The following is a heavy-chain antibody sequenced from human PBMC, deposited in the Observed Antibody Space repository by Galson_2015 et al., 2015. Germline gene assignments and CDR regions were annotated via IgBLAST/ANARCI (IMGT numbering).Heavy chain of an antibody. CDR2: ISAYNGNT. CDR1: GYTFTSYG. V-gene: IGHV1-18*01. D-gene: IGHD2-2*01. CDR3: ATDCSSTSCYWPQTRYFDY. J-gene: IGHJ4*02. Sequence: SVKVSCKASGYTFTSYGISWVRQAPGQGLEWMGWISAYNGNTNYAQKLQGRVTMTTDTSTSTAYMELRSLRSDDTAVYYCATDCSSTSCYWPQTRYFDYWGQGTLVTVSS.